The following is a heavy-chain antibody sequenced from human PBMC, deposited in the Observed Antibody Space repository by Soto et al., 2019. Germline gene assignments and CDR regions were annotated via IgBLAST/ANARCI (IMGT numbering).Heavy chain of an antibody. CDR3: ARGPPGHITISGVTNARYYFDY. CDR1: NASIISGDYY. Sequence: SETLSLTYSVSNASIISGDYYWIWIHQHPGKGLEWIVYIYYSLTTYFNPSLKSRLSMSVNPSLNQISLTLTTVTAADSAVYFCARGPPGHITISGVTNARYYFDYWGQGALVLVS. D-gene: IGHD3-3*01. J-gene: IGHJ4*01. CDR2: IYYSLTT. V-gene: IGHV4-31*03.